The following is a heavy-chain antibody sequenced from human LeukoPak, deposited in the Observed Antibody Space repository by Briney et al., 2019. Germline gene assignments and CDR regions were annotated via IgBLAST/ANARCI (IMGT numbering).Heavy chain of an antibody. CDR2: INPNSGGT. CDR3: ARSPRIDTSPYSSSWYVGINWFDP. CDR1: GYTFTGYY. V-gene: IGHV1-2*02. Sequence: ASVKVSCKASGYTFTGYYMHWVRQAPGQGLEWMGWINPNSGGTNYAQKFQGRVTMTRNTSISTAYMELSSLRSDDTAVYYCARSPRIDTSPYSSSWYVGINWFDPWGQGTLVTVSS. D-gene: IGHD6-13*01. J-gene: IGHJ5*02.